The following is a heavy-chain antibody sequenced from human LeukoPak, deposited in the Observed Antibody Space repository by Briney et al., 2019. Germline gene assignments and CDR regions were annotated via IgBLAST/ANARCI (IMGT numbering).Heavy chain of an antibody. CDR2: ISGYNGNT. CDR1: GYTFTSYN. Sequence: ASVKVSCKASGYTFTSYNINWVRQAPGQGLEWMGWISGYNGNTNYAQKLQGRVTMTTDTSTSTAYMELRSLKSDDTAVYYCASLKNYYDSSGYLVTDAFDIWGQGTMVTVSS. J-gene: IGHJ3*02. D-gene: IGHD3-22*01. CDR3: ASLKNYYDSSGYLVTDAFDI. V-gene: IGHV1-18*01.